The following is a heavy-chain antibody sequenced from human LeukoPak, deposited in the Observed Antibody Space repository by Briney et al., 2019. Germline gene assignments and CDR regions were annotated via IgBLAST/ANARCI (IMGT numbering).Heavy chain of an antibody. J-gene: IGHJ4*02. CDR2: IYPGDSDT. Sequence: GESLKISCKGSGYSFTSYWIGWVRQMPGKGLEWMGIIYPGDSDTRYSPSFQGQVTISADKSINTAYLQWSSLKASDTAMFYCARSPPDHDYGGFFDYWGQGTLVTVSS. V-gene: IGHV5-51*01. D-gene: IGHD4-23*01. CDR3: ARSPPDHDYGGFFDY. CDR1: GYSFTSYW.